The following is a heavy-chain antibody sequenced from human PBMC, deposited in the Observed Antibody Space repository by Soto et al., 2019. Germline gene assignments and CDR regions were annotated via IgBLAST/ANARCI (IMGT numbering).Heavy chain of an antibody. CDR3: ARMATSGTLNWFDP. CDR2: MNPNSGNG. V-gene: IGHV1-8*01. J-gene: IGHJ5*02. CDR1: GYAFSNND. Sequence: QAQLVQSGAEVKKPGASVKVSCQASGYAFSNNDISWVRQGTGQGLEWMGWMNPNSGNGGYAQKFQGRVTMTRDTSTSTAYMELSSLTSDDTAIYYCARMATSGTLNWFDPWGQGTLVTVSS.